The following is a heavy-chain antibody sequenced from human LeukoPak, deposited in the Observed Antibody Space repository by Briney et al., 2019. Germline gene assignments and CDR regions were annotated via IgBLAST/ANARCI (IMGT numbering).Heavy chain of an antibody. CDR3: ARDGAVCGGACFVVFNI. CDR1: GYTFTGYY. J-gene: IGHJ3*02. CDR2: INPNSGGT. D-gene: IGHD2-21*02. Sequence: GASVKVSCKASGYTFTGYYMHWVRQAPGQGLEWMGWINPNSGGTNYAQKFQGRVTMTRDTSISTAYMELSRLRSDDTAVYYCARDGAVCGGACFVVFNIWAQGKMVTV. V-gene: IGHV1-2*02.